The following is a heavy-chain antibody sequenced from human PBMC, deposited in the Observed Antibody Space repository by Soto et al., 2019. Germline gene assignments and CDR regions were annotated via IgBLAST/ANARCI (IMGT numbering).Heavy chain of an antibody. CDR1: GFTFSDYY. J-gene: IGHJ4*02. CDR3: ARVDSSGWYKDYFDY. Sequence: GSLRLSCAASGFTFSDYYMSWIRQAPGKGLEWVSYISSSGSTIYYADSVKGRFTISRDNAKNSLYLQMNSLRAEDTAVYYCARVDSSGWYKDYFDYWGQGTLVTVSS. D-gene: IGHD6-19*01. V-gene: IGHV3-11*01. CDR2: ISSSGSTI.